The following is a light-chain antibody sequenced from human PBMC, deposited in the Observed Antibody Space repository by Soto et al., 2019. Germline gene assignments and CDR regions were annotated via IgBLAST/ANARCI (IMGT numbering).Light chain of an antibody. J-gene: IGKJ1*01. CDR3: QQRSDWRT. CDR2: DAS. Sequence: IVMTQSPVSLSRSAGERATLSCRASHGVGRSLAWFQQRPGQAPRLLIYDASNKATGSPARFSGSGSGTDVTFTISRLEHEHFPGYCCQQRSDWRTFGRGTKVELK. CDR1: HGVGRS. V-gene: IGKV3-11*01.